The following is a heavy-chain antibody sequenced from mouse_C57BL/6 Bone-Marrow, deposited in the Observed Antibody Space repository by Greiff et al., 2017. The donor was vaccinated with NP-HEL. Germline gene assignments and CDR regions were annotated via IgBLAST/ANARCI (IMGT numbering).Heavy chain of an antibody. CDR1: GYTFTSYW. CDR3: AREGELGQDVDY. J-gene: IGHJ2*01. Sequence: QVQLQQPGAELVMPGASVKLSCKASGYTFTSYWMHWVKQRPGQGLEWIGEIDPSDSYTNYNQKFKGKSTLTVDKSSSTAYMQLSSLTSEDSAVYDCAREGELGQDVDYWGQGTTLTVSS. CDR2: IDPSDSYT. D-gene: IGHD4-1*01. V-gene: IGHV1-69*01.